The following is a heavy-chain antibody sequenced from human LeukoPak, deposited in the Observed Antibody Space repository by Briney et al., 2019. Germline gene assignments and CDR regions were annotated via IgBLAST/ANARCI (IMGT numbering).Heavy chain of an antibody. D-gene: IGHD6-19*01. CDR3: ARSGSGWFDY. CDR1: GFTFSSYW. J-gene: IGHJ4*02. CDR2: IYAGGDT. V-gene: IGHV3-53*01. Sequence: GGSLRLSCAASGFTFSSYWMHWVRQAPGKGLLWVSVIYAGGDTYYAESVKGRFTISRDNSKNTLYLQMNSLRVEDTAVYYCARSGSGWFDYWGQGTLVTVSS.